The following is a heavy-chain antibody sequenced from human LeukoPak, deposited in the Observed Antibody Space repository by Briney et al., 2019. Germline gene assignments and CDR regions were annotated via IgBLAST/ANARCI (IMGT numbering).Heavy chain of an antibody. V-gene: IGHV3-23*01. J-gene: IGHJ4*02. CDR3: MKTLYYYDSSGYYN. CDR1: GLTFSNYA. Sequence: GGSLRLSCAASGLTFSNYAMNWVRQAPGKGLEWVSGISGSGDNTYYAESVKGRFTISRDNSKNTLYLQRNSLRAEDTAVYYCMKTLYYYDSSGYYNWGQGTLVTVSS. D-gene: IGHD3-22*01. CDR2: ISGSGDNT.